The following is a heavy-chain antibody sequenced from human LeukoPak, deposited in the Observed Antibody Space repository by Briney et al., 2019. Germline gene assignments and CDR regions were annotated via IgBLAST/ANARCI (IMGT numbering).Heavy chain of an antibody. CDR2: IRNDGSNK. CDR1: GFTFTNYG. CDR3: AKDSIEGARGYFDY. V-gene: IGHV3-30*02. D-gene: IGHD1-26*01. J-gene: IGHJ4*02. Sequence: GGSLRLSCGASGFTFTNYGMHWVRQAPGKGLEWVAFIRNDGSNKYYAESVKGRFTISRDNSKNTLYLQMNSLRVEDTAVYYCAKDSIEGARGYFDYWGQGTLVTVSS.